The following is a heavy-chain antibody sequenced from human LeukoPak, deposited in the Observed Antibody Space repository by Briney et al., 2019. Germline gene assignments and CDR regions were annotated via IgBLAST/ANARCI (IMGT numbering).Heavy chain of an antibody. CDR2: ISAYNGNT. J-gene: IGHJ6*02. V-gene: IGHV1-18*01. Sequence: ASVKVSCKASGYTFTSYGISWVRQAPGQGLEWMGWISAYNGNTNYAQKLQGRVTMTRNTSISTAYMELSSLRSEDTAVYYCARWDLIAATHGNYYYYGMDVWGQGTTVTVSS. CDR3: ARWDLIAATHGNYYYYGMDV. D-gene: IGHD2-15*01. CDR1: GYTFTSYG.